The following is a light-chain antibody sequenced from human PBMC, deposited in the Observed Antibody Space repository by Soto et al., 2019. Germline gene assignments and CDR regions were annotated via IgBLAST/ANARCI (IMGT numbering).Light chain of an antibody. Sequence: IQLTQSPSSLSASIGDRVTITCRASQDIASYLAWYQQKPGHAPKLLIYAASTLHSGVPSRFSGSGSGTDLTLTSSRLQAEDFVSYYCQQLNVNLLFGQGTKVEIK. CDR2: AAS. J-gene: IGKJ2*01. CDR3: QQLNVNLL. V-gene: IGKV1-9*01. CDR1: QDIASY.